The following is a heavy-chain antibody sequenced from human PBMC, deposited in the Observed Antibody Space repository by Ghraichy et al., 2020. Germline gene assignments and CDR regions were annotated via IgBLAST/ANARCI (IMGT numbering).Heavy chain of an antibody. CDR2: ISSGSGYI. V-gene: IGHV3-21*04. D-gene: IGHD3-22*01. J-gene: IGHJ4*02. CDR3: ANNYYDSSGWLDY. CDR1: GFTFGSYT. Sequence: GESLNISCAASGFTFGSYTFNWVRQAPGKGLEWVSSISSGSGYIYYADSVKGRFTISRDNAKNSLYLQMNSLRAEDTAVYYCANNYYDSSGWLDYWGQGTLVTVSS.